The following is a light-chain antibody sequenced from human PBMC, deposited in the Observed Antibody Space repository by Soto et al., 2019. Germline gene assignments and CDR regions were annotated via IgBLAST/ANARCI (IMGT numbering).Light chain of an antibody. V-gene: IGLV7-43*01. J-gene: IGLJ2*01. CDR3: LLYNSDAHRVV. CDR2: STD. Sequence: QTVVTQEPSLTVSPGGTVTLTCASNTGEVTSSYYPNWFQQKPGQAPRSLIYSTDNRHSWTPARFSGSLLGGKAALTLSDVQPEDEAEYYCLLYNSDAHRVVFGGGTKLTVL. CDR1: TGEVTSSYY.